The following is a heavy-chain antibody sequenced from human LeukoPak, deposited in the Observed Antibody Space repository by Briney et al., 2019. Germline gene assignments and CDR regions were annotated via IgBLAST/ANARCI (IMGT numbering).Heavy chain of an antibody. V-gene: IGHV1-46*01. J-gene: IGHJ4*02. CDR3: ARGSNYYYDSSADYPRY. CDR2: INPSGGTT. D-gene: IGHD3-22*01. Sequence: ASVKVSCTTSGYTSTTYYIHWVRQAPGQGLEWMGIINPSGGTTTYAQKFQGRVSMTRDTSTSTVYMELNTLRSEDTAVYYCARGSNYYYDSSADYPRYWGQGTLVTVSS. CDR1: GYTSTTYY.